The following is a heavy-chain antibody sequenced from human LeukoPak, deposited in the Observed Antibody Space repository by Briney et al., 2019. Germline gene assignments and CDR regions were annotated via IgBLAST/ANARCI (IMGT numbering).Heavy chain of an antibody. J-gene: IGHJ6*03. V-gene: IGHV1-18*01. CDR2: ISAYNGKT. Sequence: ASVKVSCKASGYTFTSYGISWVRQAPGQGLEWMGWISAYNGKTNYAQKLQGRVTITTDTSTSTAYMELRSLRSDDTAVYYCARAMIVGAPSPSYYYYYYYMDVWGKGTTVTVSS. D-gene: IGHD1-26*01. CDR1: GYTFTSYG. CDR3: ARAMIVGAPSPSYYYYYYYMDV.